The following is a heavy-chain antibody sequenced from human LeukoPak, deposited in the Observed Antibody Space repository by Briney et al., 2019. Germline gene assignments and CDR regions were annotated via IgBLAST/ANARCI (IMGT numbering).Heavy chain of an antibody. D-gene: IGHD3-22*01. Sequence: GGPLRLSCAASGVTFSSYAMHWGRQAPGKGLEYVSAISSNGGSTYYANSVKGRFTISRDNSKNTLYLQMGSLRAEDMAVYYCARGPHAGYYDSSGYYPPFDYWGQGTLVTVSS. CDR2: ISSNGGST. V-gene: IGHV3-64*01. J-gene: IGHJ4*02. CDR1: GVTFSSYA. CDR3: ARGPHAGYYDSSGYYPPFDY.